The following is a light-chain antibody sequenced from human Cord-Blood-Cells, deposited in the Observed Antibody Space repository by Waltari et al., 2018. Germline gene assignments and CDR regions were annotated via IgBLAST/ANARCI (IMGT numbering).Light chain of an antibody. CDR3: QQSYSTLMYT. J-gene: IGKJ2*01. CDR2: AAS. Sequence: DIQMTQSPSSLSASVGDRVTITCRASQSISSYVNWYQQKPGKAPKLLIYAASSLQSGVPSRFSGSGSGTEFTLTISSLQPEDFATYYCQQSYSTLMYTFGQGTKLEIK. V-gene: IGKV1-39*01. CDR1: QSISSY.